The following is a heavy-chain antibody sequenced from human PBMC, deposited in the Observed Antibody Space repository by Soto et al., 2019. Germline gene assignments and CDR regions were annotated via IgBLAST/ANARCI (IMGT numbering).Heavy chain of an antibody. J-gene: IGHJ5*02. CDR1: GGSISSSSYY. D-gene: IGHD2-15*01. V-gene: IGHV4-39*01. CDR2: IYYSGST. Sequence: QLQLQESGPGLVKPSETLSLTCTVSGGSISSSSYYWGWIRQPPGKGLEWIGSIYYSGSTSYNPALKSRVTISVEKSKNQYSLKRSSVTAADTAVYYCARQINGGPRPYWFDPWGQGTLVNVSS. CDR3: ARQINGGPRPYWFDP.